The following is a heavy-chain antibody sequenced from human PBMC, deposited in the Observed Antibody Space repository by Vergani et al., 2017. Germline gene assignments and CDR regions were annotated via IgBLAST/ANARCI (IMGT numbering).Heavy chain of an antibody. V-gene: IGHV3-21*01. CDR1: GFTFSSYS. Sequence: EVQLVESGGGLVKRGGSLRLSCAASGFTFSSYSMNWVRQAPGKGLEWVASISSSSSYIHDSDSLKGRFTISRDNAKSSLYLQMNSLRADDTGFYYCARDRYYLGSGNYPYFYYYGLDFWGQGTAVTVSS. CDR3: ARDRYYLGSGNYPYFYYYGLDF. J-gene: IGHJ6*02. CDR2: ISSSSSYI. D-gene: IGHD3-10*01.